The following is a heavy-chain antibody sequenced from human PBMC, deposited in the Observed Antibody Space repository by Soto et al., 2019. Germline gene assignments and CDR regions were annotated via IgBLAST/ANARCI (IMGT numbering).Heavy chain of an antibody. CDR3: ARAVQGLPETGFGEFLPYYYYYYMDV. CDR2: MNPNSGNT. J-gene: IGHJ6*03. CDR1: GYTFTSYD. D-gene: IGHD3-10*01. V-gene: IGHV1-8*01. Sequence: GASVKVSCKASGYTFTSYDINWVRQATGQGLEWMGWMNPNSGNTGYAQKFQGRVTMTRNTSISTAYMELSSLRSEDTAMYYCARAVQGLPETGFGEFLPYYYYYYMDVWGKGTTVTVSS.